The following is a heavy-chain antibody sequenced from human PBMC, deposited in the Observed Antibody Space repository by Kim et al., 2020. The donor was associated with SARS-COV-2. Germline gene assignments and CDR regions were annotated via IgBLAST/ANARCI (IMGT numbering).Heavy chain of an antibody. CDR3: AHRGWQLVTDGFDY. CDR1: GFSLSTSGVG. V-gene: IGHV2-5*02. J-gene: IGHJ4*02. CDR2: IYWDDDK. Sequence: SGPTLVNPTQTLTLTCTFSGFSLSTSGVGVGWIRQPPGKALEWLALIYWDDDKRYSPSLKSRITITKDTSKNQVVLTMTNMDPVDTATYYCAHRGWQLVTDGFDYWGQGTLFTVSS. D-gene: IGHD6-6*01.